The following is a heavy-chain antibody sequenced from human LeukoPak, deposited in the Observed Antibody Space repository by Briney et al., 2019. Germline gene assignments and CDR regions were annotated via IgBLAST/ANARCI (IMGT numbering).Heavy chain of an antibody. CDR1: GGSISSSNW. CDR3: AREGGSYSFFDY. CDR2: IYHTGNT. V-gene: IGHV4-4*02. J-gene: IGHJ4*02. Sequence: PSETLSLTCAVSGGSISSSNWWSWVRQPPGKGLEWIGEIYHTGNTNYNPSLKSRVTISVDKSKNQFSLKLSSVTAADTAVYYCAREGGSYSFFDYWGQGTLVTVSS. D-gene: IGHD1-26*01.